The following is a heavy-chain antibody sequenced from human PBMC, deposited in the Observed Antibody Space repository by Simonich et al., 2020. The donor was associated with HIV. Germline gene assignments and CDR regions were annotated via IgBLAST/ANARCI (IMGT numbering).Heavy chain of an antibody. CDR2: ISSSSSYI. CDR1: GFIFSSYS. D-gene: IGHD2-2*01. J-gene: IGHJ4*02. Sequence: EVQLVESGGGLVKPGGSLRLSCAASGFIFSSYSMNWVRQAPGKGLEWVSSISSSSSYIYYADSVKGRFTISRDNAKNSLDLQMNSLRAEDTAVYYCARDGRKGSSTSCSDYWGQGTLVTVSS. V-gene: IGHV3-21*01. CDR3: ARDGRKGSSTSCSDY.